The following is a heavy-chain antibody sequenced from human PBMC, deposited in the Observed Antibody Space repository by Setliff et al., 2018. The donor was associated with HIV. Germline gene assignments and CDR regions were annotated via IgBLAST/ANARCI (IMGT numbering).Heavy chain of an antibody. V-gene: IGHV4-34*01. CDR3: ARSSGSGSYCFRYGVDV. Sequence: PSETLSLTCAVSGGSFSGYYWSWIRQTPGKGLEWIGEINQSGGINYNPSLKSRVTISVDSSKNQFSLLLRSVTAADTAMYYCARSSGSGSYCFRYGVDVWGQGTTVTVSS. CDR2: INQSGGI. J-gene: IGHJ6*02. CDR1: GGSFSGYY. D-gene: IGHD3-10*01.